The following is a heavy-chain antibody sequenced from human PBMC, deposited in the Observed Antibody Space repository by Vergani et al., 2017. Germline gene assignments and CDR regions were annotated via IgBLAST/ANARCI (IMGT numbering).Heavy chain of an antibody. D-gene: IGHD3-22*01. CDR1: GFMFSTYG. Sequence: QVQLVESGGGVVQPGRSLRLSCAASGFMFSTYGLHWVRQAPGKGLEWVAVIWYDGSNKYYADSVKGRFTISRDNSMNTLYLQMNSLRPEDTAVYYCAKDGRPPYDSSGPPLLDWGQGTLVTVSS. CDR3: AKDGRPPYDSSGPPLLD. V-gene: IGHV3-33*06. J-gene: IGHJ4*02. CDR2: IWYDGSNK.